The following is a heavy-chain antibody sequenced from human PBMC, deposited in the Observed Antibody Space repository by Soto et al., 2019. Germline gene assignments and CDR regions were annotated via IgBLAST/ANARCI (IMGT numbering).Heavy chain of an antibody. CDR1: GFTLSAYW. CDR2: INRDGSKK. V-gene: IGHV3-7*05. Sequence: EVQLEESGGDLVQPGGSLRLSCAASGFTLSAYWMTWVRQAPGKGLEWVANINRDGSKKSYLDSVRGRFTISRDNVGNSLYLQMDSLRADDTALYYCARDVYAGSSSLYLDAFDIWGQGTMVTVSS. J-gene: IGHJ3*02. D-gene: IGHD6-13*01. CDR3: ARDVYAGSSSLYLDAFDI.